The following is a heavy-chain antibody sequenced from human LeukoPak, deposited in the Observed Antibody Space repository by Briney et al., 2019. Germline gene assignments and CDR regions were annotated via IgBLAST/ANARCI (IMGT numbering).Heavy chain of an antibody. D-gene: IGHD2-2*01. CDR2: ISAYNGNT. CDR1: GYTFTSYG. Sequence: ASVKVSCKASGYTFTSYGISWVRQAPGQGLEWMGWISAYNGNTNYAQELQGRVTMTTDTSTSTAYMELRSLRSDDTAVYYCARGFHCSSTSCPPPYYYYYMDVWGKGTTVTVSS. J-gene: IGHJ6*03. V-gene: IGHV1-18*01. CDR3: ARGFHCSSTSCPPPYYYYYMDV.